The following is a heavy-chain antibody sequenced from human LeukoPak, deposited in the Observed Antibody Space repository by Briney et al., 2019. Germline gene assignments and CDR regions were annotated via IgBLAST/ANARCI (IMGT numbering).Heavy chain of an antibody. D-gene: IGHD2-2*01. CDR1: GFTVSINY. CDR2: IYSGGNT. CDR3: ARGETSSYDY. V-gene: IGHV3-53*01. J-gene: IGHJ4*02. Sequence: GGSLRLSCAASGFTVSINYMSWVRQAPGKGLEWVSVIYSGGNTYYADSVKGRFTVSRDNSKNTVYLQMNSLIAEDTAVYYCARGETSSYDYWGQGTLVTVFS.